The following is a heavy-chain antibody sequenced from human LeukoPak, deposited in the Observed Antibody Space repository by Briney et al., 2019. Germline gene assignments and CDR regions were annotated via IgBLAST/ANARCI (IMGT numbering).Heavy chain of an antibody. J-gene: IGHJ4*02. CDR1: GFSFNTYA. CDR3: ARLWFGEEGGFDY. V-gene: IGHV3-53*01. CDR2: IYSGGRI. D-gene: IGHD3-10*01. Sequence: GGSLRLSCAASGFSFNTYAMSWVRQAPGKGLEWVSVIYSGGRIYYADSVKGRFTISRDNSKNTLYLQMNSLRAEDTAVYYCARLWFGEEGGFDYWGQGTLVTVSS.